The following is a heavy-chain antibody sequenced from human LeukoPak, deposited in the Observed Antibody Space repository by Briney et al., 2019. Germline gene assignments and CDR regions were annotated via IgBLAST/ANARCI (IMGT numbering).Heavy chain of an antibody. CDR3: ARDILTGYYTGAEYFQH. J-gene: IGHJ1*01. CDR2: IIPILGIA. Sequence: SVKVSCKASGGTFSSYAISWVRQAPGQGLEWMGRIIPILGIANYAQKFQGRVTITADKSTSTAYMELSSLRSEDTAVYYCARDILTGYYTGAEYFQHWGQGTLVTVSS. D-gene: IGHD3-9*01. V-gene: IGHV1-69*04. CDR1: GGTFSSYA.